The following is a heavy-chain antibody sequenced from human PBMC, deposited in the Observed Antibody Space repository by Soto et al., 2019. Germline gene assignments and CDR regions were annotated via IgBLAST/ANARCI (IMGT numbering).Heavy chain of an antibody. CDR1: GFTSGDPCSHCA. Sequence: GGSLRLCCAASGFTSGDPCSHCAMSWVRQAPGKGLEWVSTISGSGGTTYYADSVKGRFTISRDNSEKKLYLQMNSLRAEDTAVYYCAKAGYCISTNCPNFDYWGQGTLVTVSS. D-gene: IGHD2-2*01. CDR2: ISGSGGTT. J-gene: IGHJ4*02. CDR3: AKAGYCISTNCPNFDY. V-gene: IGHV3-23*01.